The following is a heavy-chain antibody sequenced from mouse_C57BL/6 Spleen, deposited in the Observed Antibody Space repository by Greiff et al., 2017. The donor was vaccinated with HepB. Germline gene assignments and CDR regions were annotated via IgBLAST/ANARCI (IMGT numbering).Heavy chain of an antibody. CDR2: ISSGGDYI. D-gene: IGHD1-1*01. CDR3: TRSITTVVATPYYYAMDY. CDR1: GFTFSSYA. V-gene: IGHV5-9-1*02. J-gene: IGHJ4*01. Sequence: DVKLVESGEGLVKPGGSLKLSCAASGFTFSSYAMSWVRQTPEKRLEWVAYISSGGDYIYYADTVKGRFTISRDNARNTLYLQMSSLKSEDTAMYYCTRSITTVVATPYYYAMDYWGQGTSVTVSS.